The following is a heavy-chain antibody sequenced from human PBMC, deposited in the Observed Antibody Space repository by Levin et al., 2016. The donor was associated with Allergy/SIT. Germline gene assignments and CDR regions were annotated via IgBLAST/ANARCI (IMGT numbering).Heavy chain of an antibody. CDR3: TTDPAMLAVNYYDTGAYSTDH. Sequence: GGSLRLSCAASGFSFRDAWMSWVRQAPGKGLEWVGRIKSSIDGGTADYAASVKGRFSLSRDDSQNTLFLQMNSLMTEDTAVYFCTTDPAMLAVNYYDTGAYSTDHWGQGTLVAVSS. D-gene: IGHD3-22*01. CDR1: GFSFRDAW. J-gene: IGHJ4*02. CDR2: IKSSIDGGTA. V-gene: IGHV3-15*01.